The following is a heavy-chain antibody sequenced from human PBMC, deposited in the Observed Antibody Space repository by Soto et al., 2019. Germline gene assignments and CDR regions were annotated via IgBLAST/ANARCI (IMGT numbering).Heavy chain of an antibody. CDR1: GYTFTSYG. J-gene: IGHJ4*02. V-gene: IGHV1-18*04. CDR2: ISAYNGNT. CDR3: ASLYSIYVDDY. D-gene: IGHD4-4*01. Sequence: ASVKVSFKASGYTFTSYGISCVLRSGVQWLDWMGWISAYNGNTNYAQKLQGRVTMTTDTSTSTAYMELRSLRSDDTAVYHCASLYSIYVDDYWGQGTLVTVSS.